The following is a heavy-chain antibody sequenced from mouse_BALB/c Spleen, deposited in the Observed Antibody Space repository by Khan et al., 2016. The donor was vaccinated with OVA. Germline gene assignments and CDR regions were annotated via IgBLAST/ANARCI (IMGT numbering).Heavy chain of an antibody. V-gene: IGHV9-3-1*01. CDR1: GYTFTNYG. Sequence: QIQLVQSGPELKKPGETVKISCKASGYTFTNYGMNWVKQSPGKALKWMGWINTYTGESTYADDFKGRFAFSLETSANTAYLQINNLKKEDTATYFCARPPYFSYTLDYWGQGTSVTVSS. D-gene: IGHD2-10*01. CDR3: ARPPYFSYTLDY. J-gene: IGHJ4*01. CDR2: INTYTGES.